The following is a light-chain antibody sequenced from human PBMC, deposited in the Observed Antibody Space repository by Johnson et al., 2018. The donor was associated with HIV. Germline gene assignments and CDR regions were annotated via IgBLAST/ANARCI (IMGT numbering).Light chain of an antibody. CDR2: DNN. Sequence: QPVLTQPPSVSAAPGQTVTISCSGSSSNVGSSFVSWYRQVPGTAPKLLIYDNNKRPSGIPGRFSGSKSGPSATLGITGLQTGDEADYYCGTWDSSLRGVFGTGTKVTVL. CDR1: SSNVGSSF. CDR3: GTWDSSLRGV. J-gene: IGLJ1*01. V-gene: IGLV1-51*01.